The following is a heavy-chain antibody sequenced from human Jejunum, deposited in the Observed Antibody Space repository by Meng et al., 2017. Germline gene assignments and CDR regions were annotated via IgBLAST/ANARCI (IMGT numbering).Heavy chain of an antibody. D-gene: IGHD2-15*01. CDR3: AKDKGTPGRCGGGNCYSDY. J-gene: IGHJ4*02. CDR1: EFTFSSYA. Sequence: GGSLRLSCAASEFTFSSYAMSWVRQAPGKGLEWVSTIGGSGGTTLYADSVKGRFTISRDNSKNTLYLQMNSLRVEDTAVYYCAKDKGTPGRCGGGNCYSDYWGQGTLVTVSS. CDR2: IGGSGGTT. V-gene: IGHV3-23*01.